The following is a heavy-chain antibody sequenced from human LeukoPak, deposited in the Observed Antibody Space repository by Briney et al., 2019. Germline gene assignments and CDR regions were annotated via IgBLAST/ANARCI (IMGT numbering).Heavy chain of an antibody. CDR3: ARAYYYDSSGYYLGLDY. D-gene: IGHD3-22*01. V-gene: IGHV4-34*01. CDR2: INHSGST. J-gene: IGHJ4*02. Sequence: SETLSLTCAVYGGSFSGYYWSWIRQPPGKGLGWIGEINHSGSTNYNPSLKSRVTISVDTSKNQFSLKLSSVTAADTAVYYCARAYYYDSSGYYLGLDYWGQGTLVTVSS. CDR1: GGSFSGYY.